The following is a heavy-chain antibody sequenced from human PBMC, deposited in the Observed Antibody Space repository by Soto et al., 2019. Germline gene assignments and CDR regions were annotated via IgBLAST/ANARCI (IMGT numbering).Heavy chain of an antibody. CDR2: VTGNGVTT. Sequence: EVQLLESGGGLVQPGGSLRLSCAASGFTFRSYAMSWVRQAPGKGLEWVSVVTGNGVTTYYADSVKGRFTISRDNSGNTLFLQMNSLRAEDTAIYFCAKGGVTTVTQIDYWGQGTLVTVSS. CDR3: AKGGVTTVTQIDY. D-gene: IGHD4-17*01. V-gene: IGHV3-23*01. CDR1: GFTFRSYA. J-gene: IGHJ4*02.